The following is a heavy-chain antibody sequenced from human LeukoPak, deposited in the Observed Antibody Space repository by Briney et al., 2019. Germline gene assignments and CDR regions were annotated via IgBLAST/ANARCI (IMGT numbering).Heavy chain of an antibody. CDR3: AREEDAYRAFDY. V-gene: IGHV4-59*01. D-gene: IGHD5-24*01. CDR1: GGPFRSYD. Sequence: SETLSLTCTVSGGPFRSYDWSWFRQPPGKGLEWIGYIYDSGSTKYNPSLKSRVTISADTSQNQFSLNLSSVTAADSAVYYCAREEDAYRAFDYWGQGTVVTVSS. CDR2: IYDSGST. J-gene: IGHJ4*02.